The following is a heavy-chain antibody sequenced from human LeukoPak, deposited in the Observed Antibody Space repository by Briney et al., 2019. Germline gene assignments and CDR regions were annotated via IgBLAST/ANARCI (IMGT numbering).Heavy chain of an antibody. J-gene: IGHJ4*02. CDR2: ISWDGGST. D-gene: IGHD3-16*02. V-gene: IGHV3-43*01. Sequence: PGGSLRLSCAASGFTFDDYTMHWVRQAPGKGLEWVSLISWDGGSTYYADSVKGRFTISRDNSKNSLYLQTNSLRTEDTALYYCAKDTGGRLRLGELSPYFDYWGQGTLVTVSS. CDR3: AKDTGGRLRLGELSPYFDY. CDR1: GFTFDDYT.